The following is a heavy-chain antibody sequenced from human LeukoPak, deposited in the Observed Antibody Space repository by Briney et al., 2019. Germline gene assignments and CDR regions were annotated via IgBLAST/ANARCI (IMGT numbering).Heavy chain of an antibody. CDR3: ARDFSAATRYNWFDP. CDR1: GYTFTGYY. J-gene: IGHJ5*02. CDR2: INPNSGGT. V-gene: IGHV1-2*02. Sequence: ASVKVSCKASGYTFTGYYMHWVRQAPGQGLEWMGWINPNSGGTNYAQKFQGRVTMTRDTSISTAYMELSRLGSDDTAVYYCARDFSAATRYNWFDPWGQGTLVTVSS. D-gene: IGHD6-25*01.